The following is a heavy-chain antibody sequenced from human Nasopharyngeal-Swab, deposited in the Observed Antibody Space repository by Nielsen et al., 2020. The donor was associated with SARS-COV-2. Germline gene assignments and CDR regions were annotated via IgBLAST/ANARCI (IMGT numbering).Heavy chain of an antibody. CDR2: INNSGST. CDR3: ARAGDIRYYYYGMDV. D-gene: IGHD2-21*01. J-gene: IGHJ6*02. V-gene: IGHV4-34*01. Sequence: WIRQPPGKGLEWIGEINNSGSTNYNPSLKRRVTISVDTSKNQFSLKLSSVTAADTAVYYCARAGDIRYYYYGMDVWGQGTTVTVSS.